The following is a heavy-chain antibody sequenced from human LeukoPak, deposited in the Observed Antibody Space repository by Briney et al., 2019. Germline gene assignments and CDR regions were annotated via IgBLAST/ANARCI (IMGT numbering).Heavy chain of an antibody. CDR3: ASAGIGLVGVWHASDI. Sequence: ASVKVSCKASGYTSTGYYMHWVRQAPGQGLEWMGWINPNSGGTNYAQNFQGRVTMTRDTSISTAYMELSRLRSDDTAVYYCASAGIGLVGVWHASDIWGQGTKVTVSS. CDR1: GYTSTGYY. J-gene: IGHJ3*02. CDR2: INPNSGGT. V-gene: IGHV1-2*02. D-gene: IGHD1-26*01.